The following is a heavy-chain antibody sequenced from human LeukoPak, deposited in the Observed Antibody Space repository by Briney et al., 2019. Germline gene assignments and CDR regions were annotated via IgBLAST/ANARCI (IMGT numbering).Heavy chain of an antibody. Sequence: GSLRLSCAASGFTVSSNYMSWVRQAPGKGLEWVSVIYSGGSTYYADSVKGRFTISRDNSKNTLYLQMNSLRAEDTAVYYCARERYSGSYSLFDYWGQGTLVTVS. J-gene: IGHJ4*02. D-gene: IGHD1-26*01. CDR3: ARERYSGSYSLFDY. CDR1: GFTVSSNY. V-gene: IGHV3-53*01. CDR2: IYSGGST.